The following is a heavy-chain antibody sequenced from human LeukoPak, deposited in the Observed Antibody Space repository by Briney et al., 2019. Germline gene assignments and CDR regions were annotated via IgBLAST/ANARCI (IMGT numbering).Heavy chain of an antibody. J-gene: IGHJ4*02. CDR1: GGSISSGDYY. CDR3: ARVVVPRVLDY. CDR2: IYYSGST. V-gene: IGHV4-30-4*01. Sequence: SQTLSLTGTVSGGSISSGDYYWSWIRQPPGKGLEWIGYIYYSGSTYYNPSLKSRVTISVDTSKNQFSLKLSSVTAADTAVYYCARVVVPRVLDYWGQGTLVTVSS. D-gene: IGHD2-2*01.